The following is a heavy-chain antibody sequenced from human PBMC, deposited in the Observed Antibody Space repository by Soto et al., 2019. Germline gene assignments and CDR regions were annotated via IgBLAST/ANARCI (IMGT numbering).Heavy chain of an antibody. CDR3: ARGFRGGDADWFDP. Sequence: SETLSLTCTVSGGSISSSSYYWGWIRQPPGKGLEWIGSIYYSGSTYYNPSLKSRVTISVDTSKNQFSLKLSSVSAADTAVYYCARGFRGGDADWFDPWGQGTLVTVSS. D-gene: IGHD2-21*02. J-gene: IGHJ5*02. CDR1: GGSISSSSYY. V-gene: IGHV4-39*01. CDR2: IYYSGST.